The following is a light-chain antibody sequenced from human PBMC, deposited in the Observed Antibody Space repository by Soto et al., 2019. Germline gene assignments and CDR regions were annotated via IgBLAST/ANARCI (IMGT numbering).Light chain of an antibody. V-gene: IGKV2-28*01. J-gene: IGKJ5*01. Sequence: DIVMTHTPLSLSFTPGQPASISCKSSQSLLHSDGKTYLDWYLQKPGQSPQLLIYLGSNRASGVPDRFSGSGSGTDFTLRISRVEAEDVGVYYCMKARQTPINFGQGTRLEIK. CDR1: QSLLHSDGKTY. CDR2: LGS. CDR3: MKARQTPIN.